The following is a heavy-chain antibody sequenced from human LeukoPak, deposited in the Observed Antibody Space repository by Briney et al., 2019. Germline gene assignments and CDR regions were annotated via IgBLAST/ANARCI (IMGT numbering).Heavy chain of an antibody. V-gene: IGHV1-2*02. Sequence: ASVKVSCKASGYTFTGYYMHWVRQAPGQGLEWMGWINPNSGGTNYAQKFQGRVTMTRDTSISTAYMELRSLRSDDTAVYYCARVVPTNYDILTGYYDYFDYWGQGTLVTVSS. J-gene: IGHJ4*02. CDR2: INPNSGGT. CDR3: ARVVPTNYDILTGYYDYFDY. D-gene: IGHD3-9*01. CDR1: GYTFTGYY.